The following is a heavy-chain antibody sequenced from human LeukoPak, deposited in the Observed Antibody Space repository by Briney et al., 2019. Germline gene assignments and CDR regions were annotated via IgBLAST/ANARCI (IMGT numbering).Heavy chain of an antibody. D-gene: IGHD3-10*01. CDR2: IYYSGST. J-gene: IGHJ4*02. Sequence: SETLSLTCAVYGGSFSGYYWSWIRQHPGKGLEWIGYIYYSGSTYYNPSLKSRVTISVDTSKNQFSLKLSSVTAADTAVYYCAGRYYYGSGSYVDYWGQGTLVTVSS. CDR3: AGRYYYGSGSYVDY. V-gene: IGHV4-31*11. CDR1: GGSFSGYY.